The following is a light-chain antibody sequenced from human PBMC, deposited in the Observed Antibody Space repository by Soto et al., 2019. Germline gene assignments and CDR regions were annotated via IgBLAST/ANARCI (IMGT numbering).Light chain of an antibody. CDR3: QQYGVSPWT. Sequence: ETVLTQSPGTLSLSPGERATLSCRASQTIRSNYLASYRQTPRQAPRLLIYGASNRANVIADRFSGSWSGPDLTLIIRGMEPAHFELYSCQQYGVSPWTFGQGTKVEIK. J-gene: IGKJ1*01. CDR2: GAS. V-gene: IGKV3-20*01. CDR1: QTIRSNY.